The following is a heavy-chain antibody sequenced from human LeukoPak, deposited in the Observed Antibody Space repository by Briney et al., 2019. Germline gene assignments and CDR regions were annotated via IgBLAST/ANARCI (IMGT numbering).Heavy chain of an antibody. Sequence: GGSLRLSCAASGFTFSSYGMHWVRQAPGKGLEWVAFIRYDGSNKYYADSVKGRFTISRDNAKNSLYLQMNSLRAEDTAVYYCARGLAVAGAIIDYWGQGTLVTVSS. CDR1: GFTFSSYG. D-gene: IGHD6-19*01. CDR2: IRYDGSNK. J-gene: IGHJ4*02. V-gene: IGHV3-30*02. CDR3: ARGLAVAGAIIDY.